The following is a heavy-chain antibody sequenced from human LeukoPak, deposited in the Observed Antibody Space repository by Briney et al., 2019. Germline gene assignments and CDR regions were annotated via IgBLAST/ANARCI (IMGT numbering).Heavy chain of an antibody. CDR1: GGSFSGYY. CDR3: ARGTDIVVVPAAPRGGWFDP. Sequence: SETLSLTCAVYGGSFSGYYWSWIRQPPGKGLGWIGEINHSGSTNYNPSLKSRVTISVDTSKNQFSLKLSSVTAADTAVYYCARGTDIVVVPAAPRGGWFDPWGQGTLVTVSS. J-gene: IGHJ5*02. CDR2: INHSGST. V-gene: IGHV4-34*01. D-gene: IGHD2-2*01.